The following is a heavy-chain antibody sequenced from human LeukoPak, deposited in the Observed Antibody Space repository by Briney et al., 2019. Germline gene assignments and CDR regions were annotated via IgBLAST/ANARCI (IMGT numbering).Heavy chain of an antibody. J-gene: IGHJ4*02. CDR3: ARERAGYYFDY. V-gene: IGHV3-48*02. Sequence: GGSLRLSCVASGFTFSTYTMSWVRQAPGKGLEWVSHITATGSGTFYPDSVKGRFTVSRDSVKNSLYLQLNSLGDEDTAIYYCARERAGYYFDYWGQGTLVTVSS. CDR2: ITATGSGT. CDR1: GFTFSTYT.